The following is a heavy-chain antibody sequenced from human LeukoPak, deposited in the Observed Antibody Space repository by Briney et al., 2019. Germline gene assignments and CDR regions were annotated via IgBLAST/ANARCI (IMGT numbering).Heavy chain of an antibody. V-gene: IGHV3-7*01. CDR2: INQDGSEK. CDR1: AFIFNNAW. D-gene: IGHD2-15*01. Sequence: PGGSLRLSCATSAFIFNNAWMSWVRQAPGKGLEWVANINQDGSEKYYVDSVKGRFTISRDNAKNSLYLQMSSLRAEDTALYYCASRSSVAASGPGWGQGTLVTVSS. CDR3: ASRSSVAASGPG. J-gene: IGHJ4*02.